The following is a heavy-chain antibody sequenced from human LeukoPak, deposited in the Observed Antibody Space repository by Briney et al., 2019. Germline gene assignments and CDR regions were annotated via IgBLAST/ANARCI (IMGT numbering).Heavy chain of an antibody. CDR1: GFTFSSYS. D-gene: IGHD1-26*01. CDR3: AREVFYSGSYFDY. V-gene: IGHV3-21*01. J-gene: IGHJ4*02. Sequence: PGGSLRLSCAASGFTFSSYSMNWVRQAPGKGLEWVSSISSSSSYIYYADSVKGRFTISRDNAKNSLYLQMNSLRAEDTAVYYCAREVFYSGSYFDYWGQGTLVTVSS. CDR2: ISSSSSYI.